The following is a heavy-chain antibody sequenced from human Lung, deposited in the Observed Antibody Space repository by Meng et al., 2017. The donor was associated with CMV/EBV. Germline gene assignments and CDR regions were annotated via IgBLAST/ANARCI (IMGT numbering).Heavy chain of an antibody. Sequence: QVQLVQSGAEVKKPGASLEVSCKASGYTLTTFGINWVRQAPGQGLEWMGWINAYNGDTNYAQTLQGRVTMTTYTSTSTAYMELRSLRSDDTAVYYCARVEVGITSGDYWGQGTLVTVSS. CDR2: INAYNGDT. V-gene: IGHV1-18*01. D-gene: IGHD1-26*01. CDR3: ARVEVGITSGDY. J-gene: IGHJ4*02. CDR1: GYTLTTFG.